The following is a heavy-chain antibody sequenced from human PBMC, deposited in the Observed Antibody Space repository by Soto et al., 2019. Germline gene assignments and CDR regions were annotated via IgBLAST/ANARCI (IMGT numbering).Heavy chain of an antibody. Sequence: GGSLRLSCAAAGFTFSSYAMSWVRQAPGKGLEWVSAISGSGGSTYYADSVKGRFNISRDNSKNTLYLQMNRLRAEATPGYYCAKETRNAFNIWRQGTMVTVS. CDR2: ISGSGGST. CDR3: AKETRNAFNI. V-gene: IGHV3-23*01. J-gene: IGHJ3*02. CDR1: GFTFSSYA.